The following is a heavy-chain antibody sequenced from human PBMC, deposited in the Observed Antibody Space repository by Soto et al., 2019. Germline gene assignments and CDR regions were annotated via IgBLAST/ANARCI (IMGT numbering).Heavy chain of an antibody. D-gene: IGHD6-13*01. CDR1: GYTLINYY. CDR3: ARDLAAGDL. CDR2: INPMGGST. Sequence: ASVKVSCKASGYTLINYYIHWVRQAPGQGLEWMAIINPMGGSTNYAQEFQGRVTLTSDTSTSTVYMELSSLRFEDTAPFYCARDLAAGDLWGQGTLVTVSS. V-gene: IGHV1-46*01. J-gene: IGHJ5*02.